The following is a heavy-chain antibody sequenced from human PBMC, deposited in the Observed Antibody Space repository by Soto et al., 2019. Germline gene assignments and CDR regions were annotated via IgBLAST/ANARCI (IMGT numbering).Heavy chain of an antibody. D-gene: IGHD2-2*03. V-gene: IGHV3-33*03. J-gene: IGHJ4*02. Sequence: QVQLVESGGDLVQPGKSLRLSCAASGFTFRSYGMHWVRQAPGKGREWLAVIWYDGSNTYYADSVEGRFTISRDNSKNTLYLQMNSLRAEDTAVYSCEKDIRCLAWILDSWGQGTLVTVSS. CDR2: IWYDGSNT. CDR3: EKDIRCLAWILDS. CDR1: GFTFRSYG.